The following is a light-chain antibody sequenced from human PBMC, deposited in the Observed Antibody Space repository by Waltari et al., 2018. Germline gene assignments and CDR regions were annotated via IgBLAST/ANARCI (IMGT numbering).Light chain of an antibody. CDR3: IQVLQSLPT. CDR1: QLLLNSNGYNY. CDR2: LGA. Sequence: TVFTQSPLSRRVTPREPAPISCTSSQLLLNSNGYNYVEWYLHKTGQSPQPLIFLGATCASAVPDRFSGSGSGTDFTLKISRVEAEDVGVYYCIQVLQSLPTFGQGTKVEI. J-gene: IGKJ1*01. V-gene: IGKV2-28*01.